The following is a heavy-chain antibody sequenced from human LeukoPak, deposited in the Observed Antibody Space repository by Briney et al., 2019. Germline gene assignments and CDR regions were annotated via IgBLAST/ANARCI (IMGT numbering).Heavy chain of an antibody. CDR3: ARRAPYYFDSSGSHFDY. CDR1: GGSISSYY. Sequence: NPSETLSLTCTVSGGSISSYYWSWIRQPPGKGLEWIGYIYYSGSTNYNPSLKSRVTISVDTSKNQFSLKLNSVTAADTAVYYCARRAPYYFDSSGSHFDYWGQGTLVTVSS. V-gene: IGHV4-59*08. J-gene: IGHJ4*02. CDR2: IYYSGST. D-gene: IGHD3-22*01.